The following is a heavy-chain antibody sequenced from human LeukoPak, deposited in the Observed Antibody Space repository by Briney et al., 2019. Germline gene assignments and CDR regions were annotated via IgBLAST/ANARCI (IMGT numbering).Heavy chain of an antibody. CDR2: IRYDGSNK. CDR1: GFTFSSYG. CDR3: AKDYDFWSGYLDY. Sequence: GSLRLSCAASGFTFSSYGMHWVRQAPGKGLEWVAFIRYDGSNKYYADSVKGRFTISRDNTKNTLYLQMNSLRAEDTAVYYCAKDYDFWSGYLDYWGQGTLVTVSS. V-gene: IGHV3-30*02. D-gene: IGHD3-3*01. J-gene: IGHJ4*02.